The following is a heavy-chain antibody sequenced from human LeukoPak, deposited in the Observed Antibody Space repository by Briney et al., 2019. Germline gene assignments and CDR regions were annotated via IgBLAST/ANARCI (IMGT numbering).Heavy chain of an antibody. J-gene: IGHJ4*02. V-gene: IGHV4-34*01. D-gene: IGHD3-16*01. CDR2: INHSGST. CDR1: GGSFSGYY. Sequence: SETLSLTCAVYGGSFSGYYWSSIRQPPGKGLEWIGEINHSGSTNYNPSLKSRVTISVDTSKNQFSLKLGSVTAADTAVYYCARVRGLVDYWGQGTLVTVSS. CDR3: ARVRGLVDY.